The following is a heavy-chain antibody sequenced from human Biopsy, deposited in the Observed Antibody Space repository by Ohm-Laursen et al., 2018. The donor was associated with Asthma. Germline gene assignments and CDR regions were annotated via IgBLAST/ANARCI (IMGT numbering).Heavy chain of an antibody. J-gene: IGHJ4*02. Sequence: SLRLSCSASGFSFSNYGMHWVRQAPGKGLDWVAVISFDGANRNYTDSVKGRFTISRDNSRNTLHLQMNSLRAEDTAVYYCAKDVFPGWELRRGPDYWGQGTLVTVSA. V-gene: IGHV3-30*18. D-gene: IGHD1-26*01. CDR3: AKDVFPGWELRRGPDY. CDR1: GFSFSNYG. CDR2: ISFDGANR.